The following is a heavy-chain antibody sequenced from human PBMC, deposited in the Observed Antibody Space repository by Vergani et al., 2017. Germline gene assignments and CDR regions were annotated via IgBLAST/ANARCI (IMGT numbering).Heavy chain of an antibody. CDR2: IGSSGPYI. J-gene: IGHJ6*02. D-gene: IGHD3-10*01. Sequence: EVQLVESGGGLVKPGGSLRLSCAASGFTFSDFSMSWVRQAPGKGLEWVAFIGSSGPYINYADSVKGRFIISRDNTNNSLFLQMNSLRAEDTAVYYCAREDYYGSGPVGYGMDVWGQGTTVTVSS. CDR1: GFTFSDFS. V-gene: IGHV3-21*06. CDR3: AREDYYGSGPVGYGMDV.